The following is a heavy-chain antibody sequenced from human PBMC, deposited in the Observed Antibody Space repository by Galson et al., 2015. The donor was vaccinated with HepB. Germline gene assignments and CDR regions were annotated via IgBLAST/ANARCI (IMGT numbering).Heavy chain of an antibody. D-gene: IGHD4-17*01. CDR3: AHAYFYGDFVPFDY. V-gene: IGHV2-5*02. Sequence: PALVKPTQTLTLTCTFSGFSLTTSGAGVGWIRQSPGKALEWLALIYWDDDKRYNPSLRNRLTITKDTSKNRVVLTLTNMDPVDTATYFCAHAYFYGDFVPFDYWGQGTLVTVYS. CDR1: GFSLTTSGAG. J-gene: IGHJ4*02. CDR2: IYWDDDK.